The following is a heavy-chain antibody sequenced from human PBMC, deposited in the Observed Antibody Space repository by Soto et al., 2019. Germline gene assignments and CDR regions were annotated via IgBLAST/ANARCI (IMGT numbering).Heavy chain of an antibody. CDR1: GYTFTNYG. Sequence: QLHLVQSEAEVKKPGASVSVSCKASGYTFTNYGITWVRQAPGQGLEWMGWISTYTGNTNYAAKLRGRVTMATDTSPITAYMALTSLSPDDTAVYYCARSSVRGSHGPDHYGMDVWGKGTTVTVSS. D-gene: IGHD6-13*01. CDR3: ARSSVRGSHGPDHYGMDV. V-gene: IGHV1-18*04. CDR2: ISTYTGNT. J-gene: IGHJ6*04.